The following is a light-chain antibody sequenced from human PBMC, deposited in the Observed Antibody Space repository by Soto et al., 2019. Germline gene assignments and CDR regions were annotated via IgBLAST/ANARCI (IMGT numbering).Light chain of an antibody. V-gene: IGLV2-14*01. CDR3: TSYTTSSTHWV. J-gene: IGLJ3*02. Sequence: QSALTQPASVSGSPGQSITISCTGTSSDVGGYNYVSWYQQHPGKAPKLMIYEVSHRPSGGSNRFSGSKSGNTASLTISGLQAEDEADYYCTSYTTSSTHWVFGGGTKLTVL. CDR2: EVS. CDR1: SSDVGGYNY.